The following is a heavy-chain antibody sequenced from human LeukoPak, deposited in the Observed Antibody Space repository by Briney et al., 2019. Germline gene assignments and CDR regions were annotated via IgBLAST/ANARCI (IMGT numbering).Heavy chain of an antibody. CDR3: ARWRHSSGYYYDD. Sequence: GGSLRLSCAASGFTFCSYTMHWVRQAPGKGLEYVSAISSNGGSTYYANSVKGRFTISRDNSKNTLYLQMGSLRAEDMAVYYCARWRHSSGYYYDDWGQGTLVTVSS. D-gene: IGHD3-22*01. CDR2: ISSNGGST. V-gene: IGHV3-64*01. CDR1: GFTFCSYT. J-gene: IGHJ4*02.